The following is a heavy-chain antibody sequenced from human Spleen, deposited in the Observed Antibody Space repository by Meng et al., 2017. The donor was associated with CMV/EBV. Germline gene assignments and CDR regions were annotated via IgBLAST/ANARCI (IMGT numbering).Heavy chain of an antibody. CDR2: IYYSGST. J-gene: IGHJ4*02. CDR3: ARDPRYSSS. Sequence: LQLREAGPGLVKPSETLSLTRTVSGGSISSSSYYWGWIRQPPGKGLEWIGSIYYSGSTYYNPSLKSRVTISVDTSKNQFSLKLSSVTAADTAVYYCARDPRYSSSWGQGTLVTVSS. CDR1: GGSISSSSYY. V-gene: IGHV4-39*07. D-gene: IGHD6-13*01.